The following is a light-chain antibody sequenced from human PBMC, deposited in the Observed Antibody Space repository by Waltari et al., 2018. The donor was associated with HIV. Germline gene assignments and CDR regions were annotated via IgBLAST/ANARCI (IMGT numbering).Light chain of an antibody. Sequence: DIVMTQSPDSLVVSLGERATINCKSSRSVLSISNDRNYLAWYQQKSGQPPRLLIYWASSRESGVPARFSGSGSRTDFTLTINSLQAEDVAVYYCQQNYTTPLTFGGGTKVEIK. CDR1: RSVLSISNDRNY. CDR3: QQNYTTPLT. CDR2: WAS. V-gene: IGKV4-1*01. J-gene: IGKJ4*01.